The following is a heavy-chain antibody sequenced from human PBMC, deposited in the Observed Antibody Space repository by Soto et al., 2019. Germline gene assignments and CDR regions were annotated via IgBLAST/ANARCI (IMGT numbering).Heavy chain of an antibody. CDR3: ARDLPVGVTYAHSGFDS. V-gene: IGHV4-59*01. J-gene: IGHJ3*02. Sequence: QVQLQESGPGLVKPSETLSLTCTVSGGSISSYYWSWIRQPPGKGLEWIGYIYYSVSTNYNPSLKSRVTISVDTSKSKFALLWYSVTAADTAVYYCARDLPVGVTYAHSGFDSWGQGPMLTVSS. D-gene: IGHD1-26*01. CDR1: GGSISSYY. CDR2: IYYSVST.